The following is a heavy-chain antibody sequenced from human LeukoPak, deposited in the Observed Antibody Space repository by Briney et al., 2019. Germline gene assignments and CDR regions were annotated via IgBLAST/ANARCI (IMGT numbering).Heavy chain of an antibody. V-gene: IGHV4-61*02. CDR3: ARGGGLPRPRGPRGYSGYDSDY. D-gene: IGHD5-12*01. J-gene: IGHJ4*02. CDR2: IYTSGST. CDR1: GGSISSGSYY. Sequence: SQTLSLTCTVSGGSISSGSYYWSWIRQPAGKGLEWIGRIYTSGSTNYNPSLKSRVTISVDTSKNQFSLKLSSVTAADTAVYYCARGGGLPRPRGPRGYSGYDSDYWGQGTLVTVSS.